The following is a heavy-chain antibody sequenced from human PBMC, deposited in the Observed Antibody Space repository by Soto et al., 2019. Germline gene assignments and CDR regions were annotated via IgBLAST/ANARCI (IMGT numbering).Heavy chain of an antibody. CDR2: IYYSGST. D-gene: IGHD4-17*01. J-gene: IGHJ4*02. CDR1: GGSISSGDYY. V-gene: IGHV4-30-4*01. Sequence: QVQLQESGPGLVKPSQTLSLTCTVSGGSISSGDYYWSWIRQPPGKGLEWIGYIYYSGSTYYNPSLKSRVTISVDTSKNQFSLKLSSVTAADAAVYYCARVRDYGDYVVDYWGQGTLVPVSS. CDR3: ARVRDYGDYVVDY.